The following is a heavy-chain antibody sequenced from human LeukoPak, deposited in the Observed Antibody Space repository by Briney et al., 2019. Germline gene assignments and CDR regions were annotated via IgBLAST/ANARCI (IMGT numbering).Heavy chain of an antibody. D-gene: IGHD3-10*01. V-gene: IGHV3-23*01. CDR1: GFTFSSYA. Sequence: PGGSLRLSCAASGFTFSSYAMSWVRQAPGKGLEWVSSISGSGGSTYYADSVKGRFTISRHNSKNTLYLQMNSLRAEDTAVYYCARGDGYAFDIWGQGTMVTVSS. CDR3: ARGDGYAFDI. CDR2: ISGSGGST. J-gene: IGHJ3*02.